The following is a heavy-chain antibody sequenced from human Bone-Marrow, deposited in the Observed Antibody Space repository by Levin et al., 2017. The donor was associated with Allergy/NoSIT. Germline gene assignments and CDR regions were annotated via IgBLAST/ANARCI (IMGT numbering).Heavy chain of an antibody. CDR2: ISGYNGKT. Sequence: GESLKISCKASGYIFSTYGISWVRQAPGQGLEWMGWISGYNGKTDSAQKFQGRVTMTTDTSTSTAYMELRSLTSDDTAVYYCARDLNHPIDAFDLWGQGTMVTVSS. CDR1: GYIFSTYG. CDR3: ARDLNHPIDAFDL. V-gene: IGHV1-18*01. J-gene: IGHJ3*01. D-gene: IGHD1-14*01.